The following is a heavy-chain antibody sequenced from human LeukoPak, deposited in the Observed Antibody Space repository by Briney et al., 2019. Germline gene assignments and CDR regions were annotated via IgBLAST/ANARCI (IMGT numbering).Heavy chain of an antibody. CDR2: IHSPGDT. Sequence: GGSLGLSCAASGFIFSSYAMHWVRQATGKGLEWVSAIHSPGDTHYAGSVKGRVTISRDNAENSVYFQLNSLGAGETAVYYCVRGQCSSSGCSTRVSGLDVWGQGTVVTVFS. CDR1: GFIFSSYA. D-gene: IGHD2-2*01. CDR3: VRGQCSSSGCSTRVSGLDV. J-gene: IGHJ3*01. V-gene: IGHV3-13*01.